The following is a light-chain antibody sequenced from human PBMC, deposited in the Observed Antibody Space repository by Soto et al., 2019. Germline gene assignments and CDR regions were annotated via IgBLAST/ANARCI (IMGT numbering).Light chain of an antibody. V-gene: IGLV6-57*01. Sequence: NFMLTQPHSVSESPGKTVTISCTRSSGNIASSYVQWYQQRPGSSPTTVIYEDKQRPSGVPDRFSGSIDSSSNSASLTISGLNTEDEADYYCQSYDSSSVVFGGGTKLTVL. CDR3: QSYDSSSVV. J-gene: IGLJ2*01. CDR1: SGNIASSY. CDR2: EDK.